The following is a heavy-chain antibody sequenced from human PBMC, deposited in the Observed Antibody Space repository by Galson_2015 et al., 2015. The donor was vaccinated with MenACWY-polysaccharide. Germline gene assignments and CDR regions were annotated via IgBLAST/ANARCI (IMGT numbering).Heavy chain of an antibody. Sequence: SLRLSCAASGFTFTNYKMSWVRQAPGKGLEWVSSITSSSGLIYYADSVRGRFIISRDNPKNSLYLQINSLRDEDTAVYYCARDYDVWSGKAPVDVWGKGTTVTVSS. V-gene: IGHV3-21*01. J-gene: IGHJ6*04. D-gene: IGHD3-3*01. CDR1: GFTFTNYK. CDR2: ITSSSGLI. CDR3: ARDYDVWSGKAPVDV.